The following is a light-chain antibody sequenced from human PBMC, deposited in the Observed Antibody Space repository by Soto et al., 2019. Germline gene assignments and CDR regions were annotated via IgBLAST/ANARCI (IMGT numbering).Light chain of an antibody. V-gene: IGKV3-11*01. J-gene: IGKJ3*01. Sequence: EIVLTQSPATLSLSPGERATLSCRASQSVSSYLAWYQQKPGQAPRLLIYDASNRAASIPASFSGSGSGTDFTLTISSLEPDDFAVYYCQQRSDGFTFGPGTKVDIE. CDR2: DAS. CDR1: QSVSSY. CDR3: QQRSDGFT.